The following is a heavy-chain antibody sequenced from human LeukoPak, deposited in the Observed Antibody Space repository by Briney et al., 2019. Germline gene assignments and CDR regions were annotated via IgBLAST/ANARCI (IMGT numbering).Heavy chain of an antibody. D-gene: IGHD5-18*01. CDR3: ARGGGYSYGIYYFDY. CDR2: IDTSGNT. CDR1: GGSISSYY. J-gene: IGHJ4*01. Sequence: SETLSLTCTVSGGSISSYYWSWIRQPAGKGLEWIGRIDTSGNTNYKPSLKSRITMSVDTSKNQFSLKLSSVTAADTAVYYCARGGGYSYGIYYFDYRGHGTLVTVSS. V-gene: IGHV4-4*07.